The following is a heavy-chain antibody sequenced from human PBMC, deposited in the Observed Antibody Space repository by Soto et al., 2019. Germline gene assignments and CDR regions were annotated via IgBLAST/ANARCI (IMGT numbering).Heavy chain of an antibody. J-gene: IGHJ4*02. Sequence: QLQLQESGPGLVKPSETLSLTCTVSGGSISSSSYYWGWIRQPPGKGLEWIGSIYYSGSTYYNPSPKTRVTISVDTSKNQFSLKLSSVTAADTAVYYCARSPPGTAMVIVAFWGQGTLVTVSS. CDR3: ARSPPGTAMVIVAF. V-gene: IGHV4-39*01. CDR2: IYYSGST. CDR1: GGSISSSSYY. D-gene: IGHD5-18*01.